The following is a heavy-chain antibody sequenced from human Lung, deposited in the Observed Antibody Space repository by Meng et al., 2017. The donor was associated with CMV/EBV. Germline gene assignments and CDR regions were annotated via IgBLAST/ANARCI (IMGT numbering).Heavy chain of an antibody. J-gene: IGHJ4*02. D-gene: IGHD6-13*01. CDR3: AKGARMAGAGPDY. CDR1: GFDFTTYA. CDR2: ISGSGGAT. V-gene: IGHV3-23*01. Sequence: GGSXRLXCAASGFDFTTYAMTWVRQAPGRGLEWVSSISGSGGATYYAASVKGRFTVSRDNSKNTLFLQINSLRAEDTALYYCAKGARMAGAGPDYWGQGTXVTVSS.